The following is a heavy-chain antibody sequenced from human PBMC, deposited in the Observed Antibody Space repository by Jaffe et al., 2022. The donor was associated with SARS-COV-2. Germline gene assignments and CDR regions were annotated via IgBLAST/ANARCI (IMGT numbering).Heavy chain of an antibody. J-gene: IGHJ6*02. CDR2: IIPILGIA. CDR3: ARDEGYCSGGSCSRLNYYYGMDV. CDR1: GGTFSSYT. D-gene: IGHD2-15*01. V-gene: IGHV1-69*08. Sequence: QVQLVQSGAEVKKPGSSVKVSCKASGGTFSSYTISWVRQAPGQGLEWMGRIIPILGIANYAQKFQGRVTITADKSTSTAYMELSSLRSEDTAVYYCARDEGYCSGGSCSRLNYYYGMDVWGQGTTVTVSS.